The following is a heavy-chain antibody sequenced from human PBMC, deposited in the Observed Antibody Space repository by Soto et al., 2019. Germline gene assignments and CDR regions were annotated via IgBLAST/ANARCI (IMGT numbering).Heavy chain of an antibody. CDR3: ARRVDYYDFWSGYYYGGPWFDP. V-gene: IGHV4-59*01. Sequence: KPSETLSLTCTVSGGSISSYYWSWIRQPPGKGLEWIGYIYYSGSTNYNPSLKSRVTISVDTSKNQFSLKLSSVTAADTAVYYCARRVDYYDFWSGYYYGGPWFDPWGQGTLVTVSS. J-gene: IGHJ5*02. D-gene: IGHD3-3*01. CDR2: IYYSGST. CDR1: GGSISSYY.